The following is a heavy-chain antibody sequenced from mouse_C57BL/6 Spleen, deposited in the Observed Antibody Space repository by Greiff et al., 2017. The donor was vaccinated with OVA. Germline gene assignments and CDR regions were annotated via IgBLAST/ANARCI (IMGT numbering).Heavy chain of an antibody. CDR2: ISSGSSTI. Sequence: EVHLVASGGGLVKPGGSLKLSCAASGFTFSDYGMHWVRQAPEKGLVWVAYISSGSSTIYYADKVQGRFTISRDNDKKPLFLQRTSLRSEDTAMYYCARANWDWYFDVGGTGTTVTVSS. CDR3: ARANWDWYFDV. D-gene: IGHD4-1*01. J-gene: IGHJ1*03. CDR1: GFTFSDYG. V-gene: IGHV5-17*01.